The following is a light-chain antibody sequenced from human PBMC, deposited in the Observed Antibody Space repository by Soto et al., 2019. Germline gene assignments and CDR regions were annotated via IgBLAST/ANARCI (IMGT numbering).Light chain of an antibody. CDR3: CSYTRSGTLI. V-gene: IGLV2-14*01. CDR2: DVS. J-gene: IGLJ1*01. CDR1: SGDIGDYNY. Sequence: QSALTQPASVSGSPGQSITISCVGTSGDIGDYNYVSWYQQHPGKVPEVIIYDVSNRPSGVSYRFSGTKSGNTASLTVSGLLAEDEADYYCCSYTRSGTLIFGTGTKVTVL.